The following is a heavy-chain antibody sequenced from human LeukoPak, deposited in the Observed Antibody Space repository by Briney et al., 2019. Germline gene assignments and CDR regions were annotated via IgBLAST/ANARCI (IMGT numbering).Heavy chain of an antibody. D-gene: IGHD3/OR15-3a*01. CDR2: ISDSGANT. V-gene: IGHV3-23*01. CDR1: GFTFSSYA. CDR3: AKWTGYGRY. J-gene: IGHJ4*02. Sequence: GGSLRLSCAASGFTFSSYAMSWVRQAPGKGLEWVSAISDSGANTFYADSVKGRFTISRDNSKNTLYLQLNSLRAEDTAVYYCAKWTGYGRYWGQGTLVTVSS.